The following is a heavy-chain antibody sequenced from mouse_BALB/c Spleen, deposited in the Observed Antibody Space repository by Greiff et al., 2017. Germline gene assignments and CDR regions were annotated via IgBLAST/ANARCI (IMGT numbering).Heavy chain of an antibody. D-gene: IGHD2-2*01. J-gene: IGHJ2*01. CDR2: IDPSDSYT. Sequence: QVQLKQPGAELVKPGASVKLSCKASGYTFTSYWMHWVKQRPGQGLEWIGEIDPSDSYTNYNQKFKGKATLTVDKSSSTAYMQLSSLTSEDSAVYYCASLWLRRGGYFDYWGQGTTLTVSS. V-gene: IGHV1-69*02. CDR1: GYTFTSYW. CDR3: ASLWLRRGGYFDY.